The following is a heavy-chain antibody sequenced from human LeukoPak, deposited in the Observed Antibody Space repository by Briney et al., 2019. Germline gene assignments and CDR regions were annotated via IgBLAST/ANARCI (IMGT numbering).Heavy chain of an antibody. J-gene: IGHJ5*02. CDR1: GGSISSYY. CDR3: ARRSPSNWFDP. CDR2: IYYSGST. V-gene: IGHV4-59*01. D-gene: IGHD1-26*01. Sequence: PSETLSLTCTVSGGSISSYYWSWMRQPPGKGLEGFGYIYYSGSTNYSPSLKRRVTISVDTSKNQFSLKLGSLTAADTAVYYCARRSPSNWFDPWGQGTLVTVSS.